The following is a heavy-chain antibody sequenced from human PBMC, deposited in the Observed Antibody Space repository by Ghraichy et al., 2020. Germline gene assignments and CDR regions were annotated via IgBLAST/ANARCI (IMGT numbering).Heavy chain of an antibody. CDR3: ARHLAFQGACTSFPLDY. CDR2: IYPGDSDT. J-gene: IGHJ4*02. CDR1: GYSFTSYW. V-gene: IGHV5-51*01. Sequence: GESLNISCKGSGYSFTSYWIGWVRQMPGKGLEWMGIIYPGDSDTRYSPSFQGQVTISADKSISTAYLQWDSLKASDTAIYYCARHLAFQGACTSFPLDYWGQGTLVTVSS. D-gene: IGHD2/OR15-2a*01.